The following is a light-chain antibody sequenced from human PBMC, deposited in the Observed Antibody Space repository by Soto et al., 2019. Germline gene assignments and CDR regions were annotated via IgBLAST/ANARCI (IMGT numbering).Light chain of an antibody. Sequence: EIVMTQSPVTLSVSPGERATLSCRASQSVSSNLAWYQQKPGQAPRLLIYGASTRATGIPARFRGSGSGTEFTLPISSLQSEDFAVYYCQHYNNWPPITFGQGTRLEIK. CDR3: QHYNNWPPIT. CDR1: QSVSSN. V-gene: IGKV3-15*01. CDR2: GAS. J-gene: IGKJ5*01.